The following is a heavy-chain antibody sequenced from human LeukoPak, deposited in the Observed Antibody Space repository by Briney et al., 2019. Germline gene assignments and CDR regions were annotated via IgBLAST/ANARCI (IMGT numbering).Heavy chain of an antibody. Sequence: GGSLRLSCAASGFTFDDYGMSWVRQAPGKGLEWVSAISGSGGSTYYADSVKGRFTISRDNSKNTLYLQMNSLRAEDTAVYYCAKLGDILTGYPYYFDCWGQGTLVTVSS. CDR2: ISGSGGST. V-gene: IGHV3-23*01. CDR1: GFTFDDYG. CDR3: AKLGDILTGYPYYFDC. D-gene: IGHD3-9*01. J-gene: IGHJ4*02.